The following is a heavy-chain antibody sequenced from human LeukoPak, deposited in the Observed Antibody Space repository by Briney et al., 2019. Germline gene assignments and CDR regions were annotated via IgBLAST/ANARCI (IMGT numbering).Heavy chain of an antibody. V-gene: IGHV3-7*01. CDR1: GLTFSKYW. Sequence: GGSLRLSCAASGLTFSKYWMTWVRLAPGKGLQWLANIKADGSESYYVDSVKGRFTIYRDNAKNSLYLQMNSLRAEDTAVYYCARDGSITMVRGGFDYWGQGTLVTVSS. CDR3: ARDGSITMVRGGFDY. D-gene: IGHD3-10*01. J-gene: IGHJ4*02. CDR2: IKADGSES.